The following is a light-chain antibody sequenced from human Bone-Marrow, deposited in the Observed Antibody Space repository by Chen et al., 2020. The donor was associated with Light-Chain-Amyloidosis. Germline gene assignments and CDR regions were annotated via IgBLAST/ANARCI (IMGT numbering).Light chain of an antibody. V-gene: IGLV3-10*01. CDR3: YSTDISGNVAV. CDR2: EDN. J-gene: IGLJ3*02. CDR1: ALPKKY. Sequence: SYALTQPPSVSVSTGHTARITCSGDALPKKYAFWYQQKSGQAPVLVIYEDNKRASEFPERFSGSSSGTVATLTISGAQVEDEAVYHCYSTDISGNVAVFGGGTKLTVL.